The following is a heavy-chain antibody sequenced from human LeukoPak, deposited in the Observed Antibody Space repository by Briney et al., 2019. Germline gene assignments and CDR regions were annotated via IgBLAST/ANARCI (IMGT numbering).Heavy chain of an antibody. CDR2: IYTSGST. J-gene: IGHJ6*03. Sequence: PSETLSLTCTVSGGSISSGSYYWSWIRQPAGKGLEWIGRIYTSGSTNYNPSLKSRVTISVDTSKNQFSLKLSSVTAADTAVYYCARGRPPYYYDSSGYWPLWSYYYYYMDVWGKGTTVTVSS. CDR3: ARGRPPYYYDSSGYWPLWSYYYYYMDV. CDR1: GGSISSGSYY. V-gene: IGHV4-61*02. D-gene: IGHD3-22*01.